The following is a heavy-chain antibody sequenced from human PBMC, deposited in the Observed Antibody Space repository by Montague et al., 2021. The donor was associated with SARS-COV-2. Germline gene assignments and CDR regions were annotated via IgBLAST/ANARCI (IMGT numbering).Heavy chain of an antibody. CDR3: ARLTAGYCSGGSCYWGTGFDY. D-gene: IGHD2-15*01. CDR2: IYYSGST. Sequence: TLSLTCTVSGGSISSGGYYWSWIRQRPGKGLEWIGYIYYSGSTYYNPSLKSRVTISVDTSKNQFSLKLSSVTAADTAVYYCARLTAGYCSGGSCYWGTGFDYWGRGTLVTVSS. CDR1: GGSISSGGYY. V-gene: IGHV4-31*03. J-gene: IGHJ4*02.